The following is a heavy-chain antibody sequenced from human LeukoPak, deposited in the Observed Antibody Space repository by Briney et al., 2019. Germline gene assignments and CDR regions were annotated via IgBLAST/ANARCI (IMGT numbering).Heavy chain of an antibody. V-gene: IGHV1-46*01. CDR1: GYTFTTYY. J-gene: IGHJ4*02. D-gene: IGHD4-23*01. Sequence: ASVKVSCKASGYTFTTYYMHWVRQAPGQGLEWMGIINLSGGSTTYAQKFQGRVTMTRDTSTSTVYMELSSLRSDDTAVYYCATLMTMGVTPFDYWGQGTLVTVSS. CDR2: INLSGGST. CDR3: ATLMTMGVTPFDY.